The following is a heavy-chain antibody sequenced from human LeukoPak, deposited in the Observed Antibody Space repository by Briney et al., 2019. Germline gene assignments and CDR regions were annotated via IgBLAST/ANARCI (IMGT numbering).Heavy chain of an antibody. Sequence: GGSLKISCKVSGYSFTTYWIGWVRQMPGKGLEWMGIIYPGDSHTGYSPSFQGQVTISADKSITTAYLQWSSLEASDTAMYYCARTDSSGYRFDSWGQGTLVTVSS. CDR3: ARTDSSGYRFDS. D-gene: IGHD3-22*01. V-gene: IGHV5-51*01. CDR1: GYSFTTYW. J-gene: IGHJ4*02. CDR2: IYPGDSHT.